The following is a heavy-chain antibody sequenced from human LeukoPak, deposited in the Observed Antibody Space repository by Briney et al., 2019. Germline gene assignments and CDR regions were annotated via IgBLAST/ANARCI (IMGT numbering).Heavy chain of an antibody. D-gene: IGHD3-3*01. CDR3: ARGNYDFWSGYYGPPYYYYGMDV. V-gene: IGHV4-59*08. Sequence: SETLSLTCTVSGGSISSYYWSWIRQPPGKGLEWIGYIYYSGSTNYNPSLKSRVTISVDTSKNQFSLKLSSVTAADTAVYYCARGNYDFWSGYYGPPYYYYGMDVWGQGTTVTVSS. CDR2: IYYSGST. J-gene: IGHJ6*02. CDR1: GGSISSYY.